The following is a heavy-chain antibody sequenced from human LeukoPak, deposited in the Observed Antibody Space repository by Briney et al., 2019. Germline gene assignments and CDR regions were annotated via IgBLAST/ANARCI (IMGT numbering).Heavy chain of an antibody. V-gene: IGHV3-48*03. CDR3: ARFQGDFDY. CDR1: VFPFSRYE. Sequence: GGSLRLSCAASVFPFSRYEVNWLPRARERALEWVSYISSSGSTIYYAASVQGRFTISRDNAKTTLYLQMHSLRDELTAVYYCARFQGDFDYWGQGTLVTVSS. D-gene: IGHD3-16*01. J-gene: IGHJ4*02. CDR2: ISSSGSTI.